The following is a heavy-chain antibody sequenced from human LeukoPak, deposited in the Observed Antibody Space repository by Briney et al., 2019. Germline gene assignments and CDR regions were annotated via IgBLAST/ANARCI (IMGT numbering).Heavy chain of an antibody. D-gene: IGHD6-6*01. V-gene: IGHV5-51*01. Sequence: GESLQISCKGSGYSFTSYWIGWVRQMPGKGLEWMGIIYPGDSDTRYSPSFQGQVTISADKSISTAYLQWSSLKASDTAMYYCARGRGSSAGLINWFDPWGQGTLVTVSS. CDR2: IYPGDSDT. CDR1: GYSFTSYW. J-gene: IGHJ5*02. CDR3: ARGRGSSAGLINWFDP.